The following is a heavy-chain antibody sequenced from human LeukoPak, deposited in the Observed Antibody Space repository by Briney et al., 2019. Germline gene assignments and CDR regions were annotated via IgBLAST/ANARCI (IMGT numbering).Heavy chain of an antibody. CDR1: GYTFTSYY. CDR2: INPSGGST. D-gene: IGHD5-24*01. Sequence: ASVKVSCKASGYTFTSYYMHWVRQAPGQGLEWMGIINPSGGSTSYAQKFQGRVTMTRDTSTSTVYMEPSSLRSEDTAVYYCARDRPPDGYNVLGFDPWGQGTLVTVSS. CDR3: ARDRPPDGYNVLGFDP. J-gene: IGHJ5*02. V-gene: IGHV1-46*01.